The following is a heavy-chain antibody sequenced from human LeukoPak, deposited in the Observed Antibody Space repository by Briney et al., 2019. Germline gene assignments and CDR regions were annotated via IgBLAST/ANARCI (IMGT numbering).Heavy chain of an antibody. CDR1: GGSISSYY. Sequence: PSETLSLTCTASGGSISSYYWSWIRQPPGKGLEWIGYIYYSGSTNYNPSLKSRVTISVDTSKNQFSLKLSSVTAADTAVYYCARMVSLDYWGQGTLVTVSS. CDR2: IYYSGST. V-gene: IGHV4-59*01. J-gene: IGHJ4*02. CDR3: ARMVSLDY. D-gene: IGHD5-18*01.